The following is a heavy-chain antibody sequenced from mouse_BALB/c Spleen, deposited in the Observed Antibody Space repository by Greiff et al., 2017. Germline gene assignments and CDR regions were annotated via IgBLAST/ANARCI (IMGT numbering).Heavy chain of an antibody. Sequence: EVKLVESGAELVKPGASVKLSCTASGFNIKDTYMHWVKQRPEQGLEWIGRIDPANGNTKYDPKFQGKATITADTSSNTAYLQLSSLTSEDTAVYYCARAQDYGDAMDYWGQGTSVTVSS. D-gene: IGHD1-1*01. V-gene: IGHV14-3*02. CDR1: GFNIKDTY. J-gene: IGHJ4*01. CDR2: IDPANGNT. CDR3: ARAQDYGDAMDY.